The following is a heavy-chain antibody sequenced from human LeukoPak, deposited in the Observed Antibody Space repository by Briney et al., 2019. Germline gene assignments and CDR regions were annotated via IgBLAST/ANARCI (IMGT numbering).Heavy chain of an antibody. D-gene: IGHD6-19*01. V-gene: IGHV3-74*01. CDR2: INTDGTVT. CDR1: GFTFSKYW. J-gene: IGHJ4*02. CDR3: ATKQWLAPPPDS. Sequence: GGSLRLSCAASGFTFSKYWMLWVRQAPGKGLESVSRINTDGTVTTHADSVKGRFTASRDNADNTMFLQMNSVRDEDTAVYYCATKQWLAPPPDSWGQGTPVTVSS.